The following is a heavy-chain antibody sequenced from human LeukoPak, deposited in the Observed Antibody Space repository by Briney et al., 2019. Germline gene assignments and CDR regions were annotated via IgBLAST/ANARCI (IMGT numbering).Heavy chain of an antibody. CDR3: ARGAIFGVVITRSAFDI. J-gene: IGHJ3*02. CDR2: ISSSGSTI. CDR1: GFTFSDYY. V-gene: IGHV3-11*04. D-gene: IGHD3-3*01. Sequence: GGSLRLSCAASGFTFSDYYMSWIRQAPEKGLEWVSYISSSGSTIYYADSVKGRFTISRDNAKNSLYLQMNSLRAEDTAVYYCARGAIFGVVITRSAFDIWGQGTMVTVSS.